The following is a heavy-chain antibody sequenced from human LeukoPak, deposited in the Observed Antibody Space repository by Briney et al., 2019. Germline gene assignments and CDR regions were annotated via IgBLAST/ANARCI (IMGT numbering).Heavy chain of an antibody. CDR3: ARMMGTALDC. J-gene: IGHJ4*02. V-gene: IGHV4-34*01. Sequence: SETLSLTCAVYGGSFSGYYWSWIRQPPGKGLEWIGEINHSGSTNYNPSLKSRVTISVDTSKNQFSLKLSSVTAADTAVYYCARMMGTALDCWGQGTLVTVSS. CDR2: INHSGST. CDR1: GGSFSGYY. D-gene: IGHD1-7*01.